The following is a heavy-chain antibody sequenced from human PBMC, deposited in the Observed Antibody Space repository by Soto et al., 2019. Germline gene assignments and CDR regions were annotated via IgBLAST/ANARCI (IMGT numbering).Heavy chain of an antibody. CDR2: VSFDGSKK. V-gene: IGHV3-30*03. Sequence: QVQLVEAGGGVVQPGRSLRLSCVVSGFTFSTYGMHWVRQAPGKGLEWVAVVSFDGSKKYTTDSVKGRFTISRDNSKNTLHLPVINLRPVDKAVYYCAIDMVHMGRVFDLWGQGTLVTVSS. CDR3: AIDMVHMGRVFDL. J-gene: IGHJ4*02. D-gene: IGHD3-10*01. CDR1: GFTFSTYG.